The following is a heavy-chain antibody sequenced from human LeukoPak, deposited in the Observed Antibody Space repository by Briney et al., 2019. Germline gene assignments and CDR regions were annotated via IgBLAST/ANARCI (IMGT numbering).Heavy chain of an antibody. V-gene: IGHV3-43*02. CDR1: GFTFDDYA. J-gene: IGHJ4*02. CDR3: AKEDYSSSWYALDY. CDR2: ISGDGGSI. Sequence: PGGPLRLSCAASGFTFDDYAIYWVRQGPGKGLGWVSLISGDGGSIYYADSVKGRFTISRDNSKNSLYLQMNSLRTEDTALYYCAKEDYSSSWYALDYWGQGTLVTVSS. D-gene: IGHD6-13*01.